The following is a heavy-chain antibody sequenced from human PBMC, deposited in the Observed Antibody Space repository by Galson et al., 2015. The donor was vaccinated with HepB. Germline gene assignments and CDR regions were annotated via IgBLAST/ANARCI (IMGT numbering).Heavy chain of an antibody. CDR1: NFIFTNAW. V-gene: IGHV3-15*07. Sequence: SLRLSCAASNFIFTNAWMNWVRQAPGKGLEWVGRIRSETDGATTDYAAPARGRFTISRDDSKNTLYLQLNSLKTEDTAVYYCTTDAAGGRYGGQGTLVTVSS. D-gene: IGHD6-19*01. CDR2: IRSETDGATT. J-gene: IGHJ4*02. CDR3: TTDAAGGRY.